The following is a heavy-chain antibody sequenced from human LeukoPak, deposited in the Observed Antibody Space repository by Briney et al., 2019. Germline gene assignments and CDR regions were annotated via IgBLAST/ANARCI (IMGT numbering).Heavy chain of an antibody. CDR1: GGSFSGYY. CDR2: INRSGST. CDR3: ARAYGDYGGYIDY. J-gene: IGHJ4*02. V-gene: IGHV4-34*01. D-gene: IGHD4-17*01. Sequence: SETLSLTCAVYGGSFSGYYWSWIRQPPGKGLEWIGEINRSGSTNYNPSLKSRVTISVDTSKNQFSLKLSSVTAADTAVYYCARAYGDYGGYIDYWGQGTLVTVSS.